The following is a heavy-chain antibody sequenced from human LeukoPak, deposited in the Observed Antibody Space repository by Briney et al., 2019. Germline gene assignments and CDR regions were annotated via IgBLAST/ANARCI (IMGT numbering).Heavy chain of an antibody. CDR2: ISYDGSNK. J-gene: IGHJ4*02. D-gene: IGHD5/OR15-5a*01. CDR1: GFTFSSYG. V-gene: IGHV3-30*18. Sequence: GGSLRLSCAASGFTFSSYGMHWVRQAPGKGLEWVAVISYDGSNKYYADSVKGRFTISRDNSKNTLYLQMNSLRAEDTAVYYCAEGNVYDEGGLHWGQGTLVTVSS. CDR3: AEGNVYDEGGLH.